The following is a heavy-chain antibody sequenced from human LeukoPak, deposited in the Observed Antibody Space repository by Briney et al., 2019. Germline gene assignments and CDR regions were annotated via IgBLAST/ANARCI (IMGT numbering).Heavy chain of an antibody. CDR3: AKDLERSYGDYDY. Sequence: GGSLRLSCAASGFTFSSYWMSWVRQAPGKGLEWVSAISGSGGSTYYADSVKGRFTISRDNSKNTLYLQMNSLRSEDTAVYYCAKDLERSYGDYDYWGQGTLVTVSS. D-gene: IGHD4-17*01. J-gene: IGHJ4*02. CDR2: ISGSGGST. V-gene: IGHV3-23*01. CDR1: GFTFSSYW.